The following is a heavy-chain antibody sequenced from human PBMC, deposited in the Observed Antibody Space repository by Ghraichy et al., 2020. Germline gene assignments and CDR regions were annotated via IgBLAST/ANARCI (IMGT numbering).Heavy chain of an antibody. V-gene: IGHV3-21*04. D-gene: IGHD3-10*01. J-gene: IGHJ4*02. CDR3: ANSGLVDY. CDR2: ITFDSSYI. Sequence: GGSLRLACAASGFTFSSYAMHWVRQAPGKGLEWVADITFDSSYIYYADSVKGRFTISRDNSKNSLYLQMNSLRAEDTAVYYCANSGLVDYWGKGALVTVSP. CDR1: GFTFSSYA.